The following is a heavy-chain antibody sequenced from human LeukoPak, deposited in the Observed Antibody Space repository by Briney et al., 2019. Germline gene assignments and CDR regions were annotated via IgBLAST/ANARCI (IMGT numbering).Heavy chain of an antibody. J-gene: IGHJ2*01. CDR2: ISAYNGNT. CDR1: GYTFTRYG. V-gene: IGHV1-18*04. Sequence: ASVKVSCKASGYTFTRYGISWVRQAPGQGLEWMGWISAYNGNTNYAQKLQGRVTMTTDTSTSTAYMELRSLRSDDTAVYYCARAVAGNGYFDLWGRGTLVTVSS. D-gene: IGHD6-19*01. CDR3: ARAVAGNGYFDL.